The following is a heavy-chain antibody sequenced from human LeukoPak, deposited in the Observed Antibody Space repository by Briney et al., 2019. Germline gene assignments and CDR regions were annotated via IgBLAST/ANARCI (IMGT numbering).Heavy chain of an antibody. Sequence: GRSLRLSCAASGFTFDEYAMHWVRQAPGKGLEWVSGISWNSGSIGYADSVKGRFTISRDNAKNSLYLQMNSLRAEDTALYYCAKDILGSFDHWGQGTLVTVSS. V-gene: IGHV3-9*01. J-gene: IGHJ4*02. CDR3: AKDILGSFDH. CDR1: GFTFDEYA. CDR2: ISWNSGSI. D-gene: IGHD1-26*01.